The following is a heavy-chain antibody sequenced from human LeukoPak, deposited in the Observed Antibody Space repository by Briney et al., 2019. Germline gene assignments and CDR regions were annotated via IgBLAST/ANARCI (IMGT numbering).Heavy chain of an antibody. CDR1: GGSISSGSYY. CDR3: ARDPHYYDSSGYYPYFDY. J-gene: IGHJ4*02. D-gene: IGHD3-22*01. Sequence: SQTLSLTCTVSGGSISSGSYYWSWIRQPAGKGLEWIGRIYTSGSTNYNPSLKSRVTISVDTSKNQFPLKLSSVTAADTAVYYCARDPHYYDSSGYYPYFDYWGQGTLVTVSS. CDR2: IYTSGST. V-gene: IGHV4-61*02.